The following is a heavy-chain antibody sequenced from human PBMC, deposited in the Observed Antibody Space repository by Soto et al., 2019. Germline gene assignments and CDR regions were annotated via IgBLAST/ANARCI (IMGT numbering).Heavy chain of an antibody. J-gene: IGHJ6*02. D-gene: IGHD1-26*01. CDR1: GGSISSYY. Sequence: SETLSLTCTVSGGSISSYYWSWIRQPPGKGLEWIGYIYYSGSTNYNPSLKSRVTISVDTSKNQFTMKLSSVTAADTAVYCCARLSRSYYGYYYYYGMDVWGQGTTVTVSS. CDR3: ARLSRSYYGYYYYYGMDV. V-gene: IGHV4-59*08. CDR2: IYYSGST.